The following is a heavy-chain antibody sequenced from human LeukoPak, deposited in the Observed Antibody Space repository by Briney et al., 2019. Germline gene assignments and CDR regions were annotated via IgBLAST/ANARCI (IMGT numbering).Heavy chain of an antibody. V-gene: IGHV3-7*01. CDR3: AREISSWYRTEGRFDP. J-gene: IGHJ5*02. CDR2: IKQDGSEK. CDR1: GFTFSNYW. D-gene: IGHD6-13*01. Sequence: GGSLRLSCAASGFTFSNYWMSWARQAPGKGLEWVANIKQDGSEKYYVDSVLGRFIISRDNAKNSLFLQMNSLRAEDTAVYYCAREISSWYRTEGRFDPWGQGTLVTVSS.